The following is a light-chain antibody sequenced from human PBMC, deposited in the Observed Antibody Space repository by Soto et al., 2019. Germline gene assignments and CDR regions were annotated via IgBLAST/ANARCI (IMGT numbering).Light chain of an antibody. CDR2: EVS. CDR1: SSDVGGYKY. CDR3: CSYGGGNNFYV. J-gene: IGLJ1*01. V-gene: IGLV2-8*01. Sequence: QSALTQPPSASGSPGQSVTISCTGTSSDVGGYKYVSWYQQHPGKAPKLMIYEVSKRPSGVPDRFSGSKSGNTASLTVSGLQAEDEGDYYCCSYGGGNNFYVFGTGTKVTVL.